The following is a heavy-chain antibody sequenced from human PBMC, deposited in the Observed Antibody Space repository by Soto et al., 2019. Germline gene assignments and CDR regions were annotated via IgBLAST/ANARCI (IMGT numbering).Heavy chain of an antibody. CDR3: AGIRPPLY. V-gene: IGHV3-66*01. J-gene: IGHJ4*02. CDR2: IYSGGST. D-gene: IGHD5-18*01. Sequence: EVQLVESGGGLVQPGGSLRLSCAVSGFTVRSNYMSWVRQAPGQGLEWVSIIYSGGSTYYADSVKGRFTISRYNSKNTLYLQMNSLRAEDTAVYYCAGIRPPLYWGQGTLIPVSS. CDR1: GFTVRSNY.